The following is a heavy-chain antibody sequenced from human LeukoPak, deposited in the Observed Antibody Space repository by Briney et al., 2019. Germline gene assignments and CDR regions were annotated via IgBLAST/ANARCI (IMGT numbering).Heavy chain of an antibody. Sequence: GGSLRLSCAASGFTFSTYSMNWVRQAPGKGLEWVSSISSNNRYIYYADSVKGRFTISRDNAKNSLYLQMNSLRAEDTAVYYCARDYDSSGYYPPHYDYWGQGTLVTVSS. CDR1: GFTFSTYS. CDR3: ARDYDSSGYYPPHYDY. D-gene: IGHD3-22*01. V-gene: IGHV3-21*01. CDR2: ISSNNRYI. J-gene: IGHJ4*02.